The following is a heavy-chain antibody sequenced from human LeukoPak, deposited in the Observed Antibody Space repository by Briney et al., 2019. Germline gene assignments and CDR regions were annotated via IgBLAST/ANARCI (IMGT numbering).Heavy chain of an antibody. CDR3: ARSAGHFDY. J-gene: IGHJ4*02. V-gene: IGHV6-1*01. Sequence: SQTLSLTCAISGDSVSSNSAAWNWIRQSSSRGLEWLGRTYYRSKWYNEYTLSVKSRITINPDTSKNQFSLQLNSVTPEDMAVYYCARSAGHFDYWGQGTLVTVSS. CDR1: GDSVSSNSAA. CDR2: TYYRSKWYN.